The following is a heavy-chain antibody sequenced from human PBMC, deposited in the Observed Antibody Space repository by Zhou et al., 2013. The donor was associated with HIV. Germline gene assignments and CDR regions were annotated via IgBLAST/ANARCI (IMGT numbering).Heavy chain of an antibody. CDR1: GGTFYSHV. D-gene: IGHD3-22*01. CDR2: IIPIFGTS. J-gene: IGHJ4*02. V-gene: IGHV1-69*12. Sequence: QVLLVQSGAEVKKPGSSVKVSCKASGGTFYSHVITWVRQAPGQGLEWMGGIIPIFGTSNYAQKFQGRVTIIADESTSTAYMELSSLRSEDTAVYYCAMGNYDSSGYYYRGPFGTSGVQGTLVTVSS. CDR3: AMGNYDSSGYYYRGPFGTS.